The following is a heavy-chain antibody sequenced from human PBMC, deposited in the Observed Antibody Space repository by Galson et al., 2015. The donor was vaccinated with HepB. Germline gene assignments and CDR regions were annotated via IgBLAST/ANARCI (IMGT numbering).Heavy chain of an antibody. D-gene: IGHD4/OR15-4a*01. CDR2: IDNDGTGT. V-gene: IGHV3-74*01. CDR3: ARRQCIGASCYLDS. J-gene: IGHJ4*02. CDR1: GFTFNNYW. Sequence: SLRLSCAASGFTFNNYWMHWVRQAPGKGLVWVSRIDNDGTGTDYGDSVKGRFTISGDNAKNTLYLVMSSLRADDTAVYFCARRQCIGASCYLDSWGQGTLVTVSS.